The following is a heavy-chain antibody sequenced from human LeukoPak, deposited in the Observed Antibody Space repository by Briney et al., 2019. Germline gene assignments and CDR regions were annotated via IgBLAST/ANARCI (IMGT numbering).Heavy chain of an antibody. CDR1: EFTFSSHE. J-gene: IGHJ4*02. CDR2: IGSGGTI. Sequence: GGCLRLSCVASEFTFSSHEMNWVRQAPGKGLEWVSYIGSGGTIYYADAVKGRFTISRDNAKNSLYLQMNSLRVEDTAVYYCARDRIGAAVHFDYWGQRTLVTVSS. D-gene: IGHD6-13*01. V-gene: IGHV3-48*03. CDR3: ARDRIGAAVHFDY.